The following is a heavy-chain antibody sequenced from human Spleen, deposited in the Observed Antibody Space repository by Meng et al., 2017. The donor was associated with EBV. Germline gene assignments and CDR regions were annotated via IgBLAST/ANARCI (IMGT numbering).Heavy chain of an antibody. CDR2: VHYTGST. CDR1: GDSISSFYY. Sequence: LQLRGSVPGQVKPSATLSLPCTVSGDSISSFYYWGWIRQPPGRGLEWIGNVHYTGSTYYSPSLKSRVTVSVDTSKNQFSLRLTSVTAADTAVYYCARPFPSWQSPRLDPFGAWGQGTLVTVSS. V-gene: IGHV4-39*01. CDR3: ARPFPSWQSPRLDPFGA. J-gene: IGHJ5*02. D-gene: IGHD6-19*01.